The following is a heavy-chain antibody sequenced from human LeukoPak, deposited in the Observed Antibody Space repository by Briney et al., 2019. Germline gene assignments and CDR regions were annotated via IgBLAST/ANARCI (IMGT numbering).Heavy chain of an antibody. CDR2: IYYSGST. CDR1: GGSISSSSYY. D-gene: IGHD2-2*01. CDR3: ARWIVVVPAADY. V-gene: IGHV4-39*01. Sequence: SETLSLTCTVSGGSISSSSYYWGWIRQPPGKGLEWIGSIYYSGSTYYNPSLKSRVTISIDTSKNQFSLKLSSVTAADTAVYYCARWIVVVPAADYWGQGTLVTVSS. J-gene: IGHJ4*02.